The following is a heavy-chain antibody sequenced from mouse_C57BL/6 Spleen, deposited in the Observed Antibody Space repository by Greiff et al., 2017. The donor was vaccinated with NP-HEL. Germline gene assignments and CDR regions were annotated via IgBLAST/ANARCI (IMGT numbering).Heavy chain of an antibody. CDR3: ARDAPGRDYAMDY. J-gene: IGHJ4*01. CDR2: SRNKANDYTT. CDR1: GFTFSDFY. V-gene: IGHV7-1*01. Sequence: EVQRVESGGGLVQSGRSLRLSCATSGFTFSDFYMEWVRQAPGKGLEWIAASRNKANDYTTEYSASVKGRFIVSRDTSQSILYLQMNALRAEDTAIYYCARDAPGRDYAMDYWGQGTSVTVSS.